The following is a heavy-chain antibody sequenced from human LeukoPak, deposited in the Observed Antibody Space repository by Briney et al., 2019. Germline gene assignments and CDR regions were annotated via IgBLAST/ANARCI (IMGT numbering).Heavy chain of an antibody. V-gene: IGHV1-8*01. J-gene: IGHJ6*03. CDR2: MNPNSGNT. Sequence: SVKVSCKASGYTFTSYDINWVRQATGQGLEWMGWMNPNSGNTGYAQKFQGRVTMTRNTSISTAYMELSSLRSEDTAVYFCARKGPANYYYYYMDVWGKGTTVTVSS. D-gene: IGHD2-2*01. CDR3: ARKGPANYYYYYMDV. CDR1: GYTFTSYD.